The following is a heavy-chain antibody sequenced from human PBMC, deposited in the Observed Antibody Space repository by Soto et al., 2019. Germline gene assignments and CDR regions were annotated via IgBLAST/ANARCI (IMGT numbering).Heavy chain of an antibody. CDR1: GYTFTSYD. V-gene: IGHV1-8*01. Sequence: ASVKVSCKASGYTFTSYDINWVRQATGQGLEWMGRMNPNSGNTGYAQKFQGRVTMTRNTSISTAYMEQSSLRSEDTAVYYCARGRRYYDFWSLRPWGQGTLVTVSS. CDR2: MNPNSGNT. J-gene: IGHJ5*02. CDR3: ARGRRYYDFWSLRP. D-gene: IGHD3-3*01.